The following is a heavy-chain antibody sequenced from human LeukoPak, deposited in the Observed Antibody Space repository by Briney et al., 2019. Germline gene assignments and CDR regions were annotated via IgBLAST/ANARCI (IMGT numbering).Heavy chain of an antibody. V-gene: IGHV1-18*01. CDR1: GYIFTSYA. Sequence: ASVQVSCKASGYIFTSYAFSWVRQAPGQGPEWMGWISPYNGDTYYARRFQGRVTMTTDASTNTAYMELRSLRSDDTAVYYCARGGSGWLGNYFDYWGQGTLVTVSS. CDR3: ARGGSGWLGNYFDY. D-gene: IGHD6-19*01. CDR2: ISPYNGDT. J-gene: IGHJ4*02.